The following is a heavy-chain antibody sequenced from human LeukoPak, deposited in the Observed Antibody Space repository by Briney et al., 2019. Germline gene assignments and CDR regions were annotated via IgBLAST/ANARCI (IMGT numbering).Heavy chain of an antibody. CDR1: GASISPYF. J-gene: IGHJ4*02. CDR3: ARGRGRF. Sequence: NTSETLSLTCTVSGASISPYFWSWIRQAPGEGLEWIGHIYYTGSTSYNPSLESRVTISVDTSKNQFSLKLSSVTAADTAVYYCARGRGRFWGQGSLVTVSS. CDR2: IYYTGST. V-gene: IGHV4-59*01.